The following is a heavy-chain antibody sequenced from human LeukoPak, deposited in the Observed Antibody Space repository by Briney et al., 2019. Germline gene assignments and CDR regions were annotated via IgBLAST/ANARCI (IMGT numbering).Heavy chain of an antibody. J-gene: IGHJ4*02. CDR2: IRPDGSEK. V-gene: IGHV3-7*01. Sequence: PGGPLRLSCAASGFTFSAYWMSWVRQAPGMGLEWVANIRPDGSEKYYVDSVKGRFTISRDNAKNSLYLQMNSLRAEDTAVYYCARDGGSAMPFDYWGQGTLVTVSS. CDR3: ARDGGSAMPFDY. CDR1: GFTFSAYW. D-gene: IGHD2-2*01.